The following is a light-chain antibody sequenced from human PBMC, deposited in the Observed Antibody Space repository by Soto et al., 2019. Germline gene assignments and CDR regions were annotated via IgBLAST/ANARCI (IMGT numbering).Light chain of an antibody. CDR3: SSYTGSSTLV. CDR2: EVS. J-gene: IGLJ3*02. CDR1: SSDVGGYNY. V-gene: IGLV2-14*01. Sequence: QSALTQPASVSGSPGQSITISCTGTSSDVGGYNYVSWYQQHPGKVPKLMIYEVSNRPSGVSDRFSGSKSGNTASLTISGLQAEDEADYYCSSYTGSSTLVFGGGTKLTVL.